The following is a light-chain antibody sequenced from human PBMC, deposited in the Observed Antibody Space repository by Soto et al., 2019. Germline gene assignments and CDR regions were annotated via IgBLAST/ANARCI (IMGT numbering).Light chain of an antibody. CDR3: ISYTSDDVRDV. CDR2: EVS. J-gene: IGLJ1*01. V-gene: IGLV2-14*01. CDR1: NSDGGIYDF. Sequence: QSALTQPASVSGTPGQSITISCTGSNSDGGIYDFVSWYQHHPGRAPKLIVSEVSHRPSAVSNRFSGSKSGNTASLTIAGLQSEDEADYYCISYTSDDVRDVVGTGTKVTVL.